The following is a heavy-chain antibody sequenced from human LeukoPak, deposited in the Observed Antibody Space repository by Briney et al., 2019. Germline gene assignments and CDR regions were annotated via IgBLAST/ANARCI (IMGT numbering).Heavy chain of an antibody. J-gene: IGHJ4*02. D-gene: IGHD3-22*01. CDR2: IYISGTT. Sequence: PSETVSLTCTVSGGSIISYYWTWIRQPAGKGLEWIGRIYISGTTNYNPSLKSRVSMSVDTSKNQFSLKLRSVTAADTAVYYCARGRLNYYDSSDYYYFDYWGQGTLVTVSS. V-gene: IGHV4-4*07. CDR1: GGSIISYY. CDR3: ARGRLNYYDSSDYYYFDY.